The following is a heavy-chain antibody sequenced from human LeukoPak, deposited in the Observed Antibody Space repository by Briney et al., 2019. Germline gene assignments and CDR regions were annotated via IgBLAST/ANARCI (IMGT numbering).Heavy chain of an antibody. CDR2: ISGSGAST. Sequence: TGGSLRLSCLTSGFTFSTNAMSWVRQAPGKGLEWISGISGSGASTYYADSVTGRFTISRDNSRNTLYLQMNSLRAEDTAVYYCARGQDCGGDCYYAFDIWGQGTMVTVSS. CDR1: GFTFSTNA. D-gene: IGHD2-21*02. V-gene: IGHV3-23*01. J-gene: IGHJ3*02. CDR3: ARGQDCGGDCYYAFDI.